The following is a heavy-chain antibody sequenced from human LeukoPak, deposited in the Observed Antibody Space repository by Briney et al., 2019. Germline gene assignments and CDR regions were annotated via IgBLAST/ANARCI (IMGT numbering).Heavy chain of an antibody. V-gene: IGHV4-4*07. CDR2: IYTSGST. Sequence: SETLSLTCTVSGGSISCYYWSWIRQPAGKGLEWIGRIYTSGSTNYNPSLKSRVTMSVDTSKNQFSLKLSSVTAADTAVYYCARDIYDFWSGYYRTDYWGQGTLVTVSS. J-gene: IGHJ4*02. CDR1: GGSISCYY. D-gene: IGHD3-3*01. CDR3: ARDIYDFWSGYYRTDY.